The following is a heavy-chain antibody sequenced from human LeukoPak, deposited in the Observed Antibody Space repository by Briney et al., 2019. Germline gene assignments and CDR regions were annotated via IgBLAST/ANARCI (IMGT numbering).Heavy chain of an antibody. J-gene: IGHJ4*02. CDR3: ARGYGVSH. CDR2: INNDGGAK. D-gene: IGHD2-8*01. CDR1: GFTLGSYW. Sequence: PGGSLRLSCAASGFTLGSYWMAWVRQAPGKGQEWVANINNDGGAKYYVDSVKGRFTISRDNAKNSLYLQMNSLRAEDTAVYYCARGYGVSHWGQGTLVTVSS. V-gene: IGHV3-7*01.